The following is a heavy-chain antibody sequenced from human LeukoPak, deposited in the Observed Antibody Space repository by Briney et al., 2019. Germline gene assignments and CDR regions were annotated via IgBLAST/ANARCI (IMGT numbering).Heavy chain of an antibody. V-gene: IGHV3-23*01. CDR1: GFTFSDYT. CDR2: ISASGGST. CDR3: ARDYYGSGSYYPSFTYYYYYMDV. D-gene: IGHD3-10*01. J-gene: IGHJ6*03. Sequence: GGSLRLSCAASGFTFSDYTMYWVRQGPGKGLEWVSGISASGGSTYYTDSLKGRLTISRDNSKNTLFLQMNSLRAEDTAVYYCARDYYGSGSYYPSFTYYYYYMDVWGKGTTVTISS.